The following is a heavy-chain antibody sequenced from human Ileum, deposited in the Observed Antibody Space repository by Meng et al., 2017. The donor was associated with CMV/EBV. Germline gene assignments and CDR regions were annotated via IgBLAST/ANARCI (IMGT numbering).Heavy chain of an antibody. CDR3: ARGPGGFGDFNFDY. D-gene: IGHD3-16*01. CDR2: IYHGGST. Sequence: QPEESGTGAVRPSGTLSLSCTVADECITSFHRRALREPAVKALEWFERIYHGGSTNYNSSLKSRVTLSVDTSKNQFSMRLTSVTAADTAVYYCARGPGGFGDFNFDYWGQGTLVTVSS. J-gene: IGHJ4*02. CDR1: DECITSFH. V-gene: IGHV4-4*07.